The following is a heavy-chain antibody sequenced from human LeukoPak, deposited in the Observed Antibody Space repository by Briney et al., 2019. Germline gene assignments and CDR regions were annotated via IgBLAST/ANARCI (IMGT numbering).Heavy chain of an antibody. Sequence: GGALRLSCAASGFTCSTNDMSWVRQAPGKGLEWVSILSVIGGSTNYAGSVKCRFTSTRDNSKSTLYLQMNSLRAEDTTVYYCAKGGWLEYWGQGTLVTVSS. CDR1: GFTCSTND. J-gene: IGHJ4*02. CDR2: LSVIGGST. CDR3: AKGGWLEY. D-gene: IGHD6-19*01. V-gene: IGHV3-23*01.